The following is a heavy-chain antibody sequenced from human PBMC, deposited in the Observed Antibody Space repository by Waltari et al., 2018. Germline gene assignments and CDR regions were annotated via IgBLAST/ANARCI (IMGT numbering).Heavy chain of an antibody. CDR1: GYTFTSYA. V-gene: IGHV1-2*06. CDR2: INPNSGGT. J-gene: IGHJ3*02. CDR3: ARVVVAATDAFDI. Sequence: QVQLVQSGAEVKKPGASVKVSCKASGYTFTSYAMHWVRQAPGQGLEWMGRINPNSGGTNYAQKFQGRVTMTRDTSISTAYMELSRLRSDDTAVYYCARVVVAATDAFDIWGQGTMVTVSS. D-gene: IGHD2-15*01.